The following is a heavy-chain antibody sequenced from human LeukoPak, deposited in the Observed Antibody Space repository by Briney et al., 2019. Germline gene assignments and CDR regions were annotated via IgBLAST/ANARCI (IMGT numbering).Heavy chain of an antibody. D-gene: IGHD6-13*01. J-gene: IGHJ5*02. CDR2: IYHSGST. Sequence: SETLSLTCTVSGYSISSGYYWGWIRPPPGKGLEWIGSIYHSGSTYYSPSLKSRVTISVDTSKNQFSLKLNSVTAADTAVYYCARGDYSSSWYEYNWFDPWGQGTLVTVSS. V-gene: IGHV4-38-2*02. CDR3: ARGDYSSSWYEYNWFDP. CDR1: GYSISSGYY.